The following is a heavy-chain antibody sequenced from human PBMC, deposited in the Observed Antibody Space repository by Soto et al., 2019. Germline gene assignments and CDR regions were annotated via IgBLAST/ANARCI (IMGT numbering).Heavy chain of an antibody. V-gene: IGHV1-18*01. Sequence: GASVKVSCKASGYTFTSYGISWVRQAPGQGLEWMGWISAYNGNTNYAQKLQGRVTMTTDTSTSTAYMELRSLRSDDTAVYYCARSSLLRYFGWLPNYYYYFGMDVWGQGPTVTVSS. J-gene: IGHJ6*02. CDR1: GYTFTSYG. CDR3: ARSSLLRYFGWLPNYYYYFGMDV. D-gene: IGHD3-9*01. CDR2: ISAYNGNT.